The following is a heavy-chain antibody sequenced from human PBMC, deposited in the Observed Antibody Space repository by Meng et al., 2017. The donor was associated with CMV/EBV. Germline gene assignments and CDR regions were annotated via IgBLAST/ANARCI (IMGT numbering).Heavy chain of an antibody. J-gene: IGHJ4*02. V-gene: IGHV3-48*03. CDR1: GFTFNTYE. CDR2: ISSNGNTI. CDR3: ARWYCSTTSCLFDY. Sequence: GGSLRLSCTASGFTFNTYEMNWVRQAPGKGLEWVSYISSNGNTIFYADFVKGRFTVSRDNPKNSLYLQMNSLRADDTAVYYCARWYCSTTSCLFDYWGLGALVTVSS. D-gene: IGHD2-2*01.